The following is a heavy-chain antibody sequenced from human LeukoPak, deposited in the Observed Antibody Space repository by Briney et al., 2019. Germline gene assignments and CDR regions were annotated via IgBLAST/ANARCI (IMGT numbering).Heavy chain of an antibody. D-gene: IGHD2-2*01. CDR1: GGSFSGYY. CDR3: ARPVYCSSTSCYYFQH. Sequence: PSETLSLTCAVYGGSFSGYYWSWIRQPPGKGLEWIGEINHSVSTNYNPSLKSRVTISVDTSKNQFSLKLSSVTAADTAVYYCARPVYCSSTSCYYFQHWGQGTLVTVSS. J-gene: IGHJ1*01. CDR2: INHSVST. V-gene: IGHV4-34*01.